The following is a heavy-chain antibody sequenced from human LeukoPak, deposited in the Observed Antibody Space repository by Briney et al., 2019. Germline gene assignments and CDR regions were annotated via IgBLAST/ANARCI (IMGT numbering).Heavy chain of an antibody. J-gene: IGHJ5*02. Sequence: GGSLRLSCAASGFTFSNAWMSWVRQAPGKGLEWVGRIKSKTDGGTTDYAAPVKGRFTISRDDSKNTLYLQMNSLKTEDTAVYYCTTDRSPQFPNYYGSGSYYNHWGQGTLVTVSS. CDR3: TTDRSPQFPNYYGSGSYYNH. D-gene: IGHD3-10*01. CDR2: IKSKTDGGTT. CDR1: GFTFSNAW. V-gene: IGHV3-15*01.